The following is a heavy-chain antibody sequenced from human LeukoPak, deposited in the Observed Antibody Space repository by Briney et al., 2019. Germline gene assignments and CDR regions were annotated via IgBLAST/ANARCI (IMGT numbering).Heavy chain of an antibody. CDR1: GFTFSSYS. CDR3: ARPIGSSGWFFDY. D-gene: IGHD6-19*01. Sequence: GGSLRLSCAASGFTFSSYSMNWVRQAPGKGLEWVSSISSSSSYIYYADSVKGRFTISRDNAKNSLYLQMNSLRAEGTAVYYCARPIGSSGWFFDYWGQGTLVTVSS. V-gene: IGHV3-21*01. J-gene: IGHJ4*02. CDR2: ISSSSSYI.